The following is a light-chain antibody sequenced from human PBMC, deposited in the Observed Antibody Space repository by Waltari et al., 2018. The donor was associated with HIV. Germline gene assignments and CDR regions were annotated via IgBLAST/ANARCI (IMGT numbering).Light chain of an antibody. V-gene: IGLV1-44*01. CDR1: SSNIGSNT. CDR3: AAWDDNLNGYV. J-gene: IGLJ1*01. CDR2: SLN. Sequence: QSVLTQTPSASGTPGQRVIVSCSGSSSNIGSNTVNWYQLLPGAAPRLLIHSLNTRPSGVPDRFSGSKSGASASLAISGLQSEDEADYYCAAWDDNLNGYVFGSGTKVTVL.